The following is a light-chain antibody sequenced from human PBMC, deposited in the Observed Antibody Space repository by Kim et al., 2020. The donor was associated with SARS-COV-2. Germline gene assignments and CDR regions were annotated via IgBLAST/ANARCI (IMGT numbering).Light chain of an antibody. CDR2: GAS. CDR3: QQYNNWPSWT. Sequence: SPGERATLSCRASQSVSNNLAWYQQKPGQAPRLLIYGASTRATGIPARFSGRGSGTEFTLTISSLQSEDFAVYYCQQYNNWPSWTFGQGTKVDIK. J-gene: IGKJ1*01. CDR1: QSVSNN. V-gene: IGKV3-15*01.